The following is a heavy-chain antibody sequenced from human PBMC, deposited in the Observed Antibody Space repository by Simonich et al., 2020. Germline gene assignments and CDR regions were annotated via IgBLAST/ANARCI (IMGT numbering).Heavy chain of an antibody. CDR2: VYYSGCT. D-gene: IGHD6-13*01. Sequence: QLQLQESGPGLVKPSETLSLTCTVSGGSLSSSSYYWGWIRQPPGKGLGWIGSVYYSGCTYYNPSPKSRVTISVDTSKNQFSLKLSSVTAADPAVYYCARHAGFAFDIWGQGTMVTVSS. CDR3: ARHAGFAFDI. CDR1: GGSLSSSSYY. J-gene: IGHJ3*02. V-gene: IGHV4-39*01.